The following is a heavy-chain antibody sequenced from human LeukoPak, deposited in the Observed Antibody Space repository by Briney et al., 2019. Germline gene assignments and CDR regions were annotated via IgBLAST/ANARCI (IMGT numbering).Heavy chain of an antibody. CDR1: GFTFSNYG. J-gene: IGHJ6*02. D-gene: IGHD6-13*01. V-gene: IGHV3-30*18. CDR2: ISYDGSNK. CDR3: AKDLRAAAAKTYYYYGMDV. Sequence: PGGSLRLSCAASGFTFSNYGMHWVRQAPGKGLEWVAVISYDGSNKYYADSVKGRFTISRDNSKNTLYLQMNSLRAEDTAVYYCAKDLRAAAAKTYYYYGMDVWGQGTTVTVSS.